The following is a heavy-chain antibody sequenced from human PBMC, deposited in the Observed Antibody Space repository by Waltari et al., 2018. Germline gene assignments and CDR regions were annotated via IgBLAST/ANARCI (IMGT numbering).Heavy chain of an antibody. Sequence: QVQLVQSGAEVKKPGASVKVSCKASGYTFTSYDINWVRQATGQGLEWMGWRNPNSGKTGYAQKFQGRVTMTRNTSISTAYMELSSLRSEDTAVYYCARGYYDILTGYYLWGDYWGQGTLVTVSS. D-gene: IGHD3-9*01. J-gene: IGHJ4*02. V-gene: IGHV1-8*01. CDR2: RNPNSGKT. CDR1: GYTFTSYD. CDR3: ARGYYDILTGYYLWGDY.